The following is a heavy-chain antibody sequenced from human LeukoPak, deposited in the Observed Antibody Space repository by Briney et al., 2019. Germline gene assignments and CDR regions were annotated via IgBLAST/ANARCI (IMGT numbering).Heavy chain of an antibody. CDR3: ARESRSSGWDY. D-gene: IGHD6-19*01. Sequence: SETLSLTCTVSGGSISSSGSYWGWIRQPPGKGLEWIGSIYYSGNTYNPSLKSRVTISVDTSKNQFSLKLSSVTAADTAVYYCARESRSSGWDYWGQGTLVTVSS. CDR1: GGSISSSGSY. J-gene: IGHJ4*02. V-gene: IGHV4-39*07. CDR2: IYYSGNT.